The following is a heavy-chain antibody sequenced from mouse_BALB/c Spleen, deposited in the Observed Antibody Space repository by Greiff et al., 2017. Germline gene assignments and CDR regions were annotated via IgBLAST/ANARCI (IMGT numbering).Heavy chain of an antibody. CDR3: ARAPTVVIDY. V-gene: IGHV5-6-3*01. CDR1: GFTFSSYG. Sequence: EVKVVESGGGLVQPGGSLKLSCAASGFTFSSYGMSWVRQTPDKRLELVATINSNGGSTYYPDSVKGRFTISRDNAKNTLYLQMSSLKSEDTVMYYCARAPTVVIDYWGQVTTLTVSS. J-gene: IGHJ2*01. CDR2: INSNGGST. D-gene: IGHD1-1*01.